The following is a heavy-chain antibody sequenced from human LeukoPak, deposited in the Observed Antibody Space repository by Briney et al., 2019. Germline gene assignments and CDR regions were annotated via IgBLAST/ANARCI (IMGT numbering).Heavy chain of an antibody. CDR1: GFTFSTYG. CDR2: TRYDEYNK. Sequence: PGGSLRLSCAASGFTFSTYGMHWVRQAPGKGLEWVAFTRYDEYNKYYAGSVKGRFTISRDNSKSTLFLHMNSLRAEDTALYYCAKDPGISGWSDAFDIWGRGTMVTVSS. CDR3: AKDPGISGWSDAFDI. J-gene: IGHJ3*02. D-gene: IGHD6-19*01. V-gene: IGHV3-30*02.